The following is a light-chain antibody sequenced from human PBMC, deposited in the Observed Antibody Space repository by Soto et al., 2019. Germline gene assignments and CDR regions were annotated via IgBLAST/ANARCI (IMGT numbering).Light chain of an antibody. CDR3: SSYTDTVTLV. J-gene: IGLJ7*01. CDR2: EVS. CDR1: SSDVGYYNY. V-gene: IGLV2-14*01. Sequence: QSVLTQPASVSGSPGQSITISCTGSSSDVGYYNYVSWYQQHPGKAPKLIIYEVSNRPSGVSNRFSGSKSGNTASLTISGLQAEDEADYFCSSYTDTVTLVFGGGTQLTVL.